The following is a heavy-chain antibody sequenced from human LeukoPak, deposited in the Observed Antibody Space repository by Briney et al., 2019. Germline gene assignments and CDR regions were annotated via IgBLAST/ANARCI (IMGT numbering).Heavy chain of an antibody. CDR2: FDPEDGET. Sequence: AASVKVSCKVSGYTLTELSMHWVRQAPGKGLEWMGGFDPEDGETIYAQKFQGRVTMTEDTSTDTAYMELSSLRSDDTAVYYCARALTMYSGSYYIFHYYYMDVWGKGTTVTVSS. CDR3: ARALTMYSGSYYIFHYYYMDV. D-gene: IGHD1-26*01. V-gene: IGHV1-24*01. J-gene: IGHJ6*03. CDR1: GYTLTELS.